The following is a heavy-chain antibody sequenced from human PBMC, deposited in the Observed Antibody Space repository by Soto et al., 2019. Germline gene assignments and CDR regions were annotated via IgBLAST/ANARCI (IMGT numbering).Heavy chain of an antibody. D-gene: IGHD1-26*01. Sequence: EVQLVESGGGLVQPGGSLRLSCAASGFTFSAHYMDWVRQAPGKGLEWVGRIKNKDNSYTTEYAASVEGRFTISREDSQNSLYLQMNSLKTEDTAVYYCARVSLVGPSGGRYFDYRGQGSQVAVSS. CDR2: IKNKDNSYTT. CDR3: ARVSLVGPSGGRYFDY. J-gene: IGHJ4*02. CDR1: GFTFSAHY. V-gene: IGHV3-72*01.